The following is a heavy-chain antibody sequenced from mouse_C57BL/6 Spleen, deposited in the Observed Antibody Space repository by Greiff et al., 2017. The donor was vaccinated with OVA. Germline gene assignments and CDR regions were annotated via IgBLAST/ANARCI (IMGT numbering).Heavy chain of an antibody. CDR2: IDPSDSYT. J-gene: IGHJ4*01. V-gene: IGHV1-69*01. CDR1: GYTFTSYW. Sequence: QVQLQQPGAELVMPGASVKLSCKASGYTFTSYWMHWVKRRPGQGLEWIGEIDPSDSYTNYNQKFKGKSTLTVDKSSSTAYMQLSSLTSEDSAVYYCARPSPYAMDYWGQGTSVTVSS. CDR3: ARPSPYAMDY.